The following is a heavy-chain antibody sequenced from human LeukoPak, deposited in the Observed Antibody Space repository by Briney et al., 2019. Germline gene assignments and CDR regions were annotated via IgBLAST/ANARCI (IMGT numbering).Heavy chain of an antibody. V-gene: IGHV4-59*12. Sequence: PSETLSLTCTVSGDSFSYFYWSWIRQPPGKGLEWIGYIYNSGSTNYNPSLKSRVTMSVDTSKKQFSLKVNSLTAADTAVYYCARLATGIDYFYYMDIWGKGTTVTVSS. CDR3: ARLATGIDYFYYMDI. D-gene: IGHD2-8*02. CDR2: IYNSGST. J-gene: IGHJ6*03. CDR1: GDSFSYFY.